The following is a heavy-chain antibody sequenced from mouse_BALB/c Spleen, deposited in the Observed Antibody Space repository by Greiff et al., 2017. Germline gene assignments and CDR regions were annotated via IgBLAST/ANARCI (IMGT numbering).Heavy chain of an antibody. J-gene: IGHJ2*01. CDR2: ISSGGST. V-gene: IGHV5-6-5*01. D-gene: IGHD1-1*01. CDR1: GFTFSSYA. Sequence: EVQLVESGGGLVKPGGSLKLSCAASGFTFSSYAMSWVRQTPEKRLEWVASISSGGSTYYPDSVKGRFTISRDNARNILYLQMSSLRSEDTAMYYCARGPYGSSSYYFDYWGQGTTLTVSS. CDR3: ARGPYGSSSYYFDY.